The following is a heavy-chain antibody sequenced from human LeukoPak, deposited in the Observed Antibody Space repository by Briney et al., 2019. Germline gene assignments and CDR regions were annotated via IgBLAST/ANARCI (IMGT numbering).Heavy chain of an antibody. D-gene: IGHD3-16*02. CDR2: IYPGDFDT. J-gene: IGHJ3*02. V-gene: IGHV5-51*01. CDR1: GYRFTSYW. CDR3: ARRVTFGGSIVAAFDI. Sequence: GEALKISCKGSGYRFTSYWIGWVRQMPGKGREWRGIIYPGDFDTRYSPSFEGRVTISAEKSISTAYLQWSSLKASDTVIYYCARRVTFGGSIVAAFDIWGQGTMVTVSS.